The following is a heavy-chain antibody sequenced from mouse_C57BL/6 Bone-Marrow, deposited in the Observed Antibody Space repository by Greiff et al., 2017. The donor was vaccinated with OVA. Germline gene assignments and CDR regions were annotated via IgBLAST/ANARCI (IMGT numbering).Heavy chain of an antibody. CDR1: GYTFTDHY. J-gene: IGHJ2*01. V-gene: IGHV1-76*01. CDR2: IYPGGGNT. Sequence: QVQLQQSGAEVVRPGASVKLSCKASGYTFTDHYMNWVKQRPGQGLEWIASIYPGGGNTYYNEKFKGKATLTADKSSNTAYMQLSSLTSEDSAVYDCARDEGYFFEYEGRGNATTV. CDR3: ARDEGYFFEY.